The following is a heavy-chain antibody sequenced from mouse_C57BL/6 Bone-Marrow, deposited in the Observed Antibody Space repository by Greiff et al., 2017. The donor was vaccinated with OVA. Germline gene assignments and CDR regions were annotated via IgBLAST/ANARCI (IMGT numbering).Heavy chain of an antibody. CDR2: IRSKSNNYAT. CDR3: VRQDGNYWVYWYFDV. CDR1: GFSFNTYA. V-gene: IGHV10-1*01. D-gene: IGHD2-1*01. Sequence: EVQVVESGGGLVQPKGSLKLSCAASGFSFNTYAMNWVRQAPGKGLEWVARIRSKSNNYATYYADSVKDRFTISRDDSESMLYLQMNNLKTEDTAMYYCVRQDGNYWVYWYFDVWGTGTTVTVSS. J-gene: IGHJ1*03.